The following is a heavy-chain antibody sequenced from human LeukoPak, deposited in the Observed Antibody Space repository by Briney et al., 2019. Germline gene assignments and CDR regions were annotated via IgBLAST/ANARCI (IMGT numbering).Heavy chain of an antibody. CDR1: GFTVSSNY. Sequence: GGSLRLSCAASGFTVSSNYMSWVRQAPGKGLEWVSVIYSGGSTYYADSVKGRFTISRDNAKNSLYLQMNSLRAGDTAVYYCARGGAARPDYWGQGTLVTVSS. V-gene: IGHV3-53*01. CDR3: ARGGAARPDY. J-gene: IGHJ4*02. D-gene: IGHD6-6*01. CDR2: IYSGGST.